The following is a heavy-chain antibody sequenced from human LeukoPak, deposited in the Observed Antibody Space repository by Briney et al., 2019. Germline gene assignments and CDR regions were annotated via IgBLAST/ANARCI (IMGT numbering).Heavy chain of an antibody. V-gene: IGHV3-7*01. D-gene: IGHD2-15*01. J-gene: IGHJ4*02. CDR3: ARDCSGGSCYSI. CDR2: IKQDGSEK. CDR1: GFTFSSYW. Sequence: GGSLRLSCGASGFTFSSYWMSWVRQAPGKGLEWVANIKQDGSEKYYVDSVKGRFTISRDNAKNSLYLQMNSLRAEDTAVYYCARDCSGGSCYSIWGQGTLVTVSS.